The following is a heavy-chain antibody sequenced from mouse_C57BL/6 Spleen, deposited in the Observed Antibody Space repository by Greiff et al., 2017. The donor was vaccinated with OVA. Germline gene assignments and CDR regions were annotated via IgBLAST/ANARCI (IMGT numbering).Heavy chain of an antibody. CDR3: ARGGDYDADYYAMDY. CDR2: INPNYGTT. V-gene: IGHV1-39*01. D-gene: IGHD2-4*01. J-gene: IGHJ4*01. Sequence: VQLKQSGPELVKPGASVKISCKASGYSFTDYNMNWVKQSNGKSLEWIGVINPNYGTTSYNQKFKGKATLTVDQSSSTAYMQLNSLTSEDSAVYYCARGGDYDADYYAMDYWGQGTSVTVSS. CDR1: GYSFTDYN.